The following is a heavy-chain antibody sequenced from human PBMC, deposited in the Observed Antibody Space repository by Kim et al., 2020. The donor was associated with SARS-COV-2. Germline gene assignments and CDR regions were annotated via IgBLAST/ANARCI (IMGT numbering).Heavy chain of an antibody. Sequence: ASVKVSCKASGYTFTSYDINWVRQATGQGLEWMGWMNPNSGNTGYAQKFQGRGTMTRNTSISTAYMELSSLRSEDTAVYYCARGRGSKQWLSTVRFDPWGQGTLVTVAS. D-gene: IGHD6-19*01. V-gene: IGHV1-8*01. CDR2: MNPNSGNT. CDR3: ARGRGSKQWLSTVRFDP. CDR1: GYTFTSYD. J-gene: IGHJ5*02.